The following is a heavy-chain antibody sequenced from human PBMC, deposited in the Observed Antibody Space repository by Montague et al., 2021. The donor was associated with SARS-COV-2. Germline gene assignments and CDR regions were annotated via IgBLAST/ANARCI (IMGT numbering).Heavy chain of an antibody. Sequence: SETLSLTCTASGGSISSYYWNWIRQSPGKGLEWIGYIYYSGSTKYNPSLRSRVTLSRDTSKNQFSLRLTSVTAADTAMYFCARAPIYRSSWYAYFDYWGQGTLVTVSS. CDR1: GGSISSYY. CDR2: IYYSGST. V-gene: IGHV4-59*01. D-gene: IGHD6-13*01. CDR3: ARAPIYRSSWYAYFDY. J-gene: IGHJ4*02.